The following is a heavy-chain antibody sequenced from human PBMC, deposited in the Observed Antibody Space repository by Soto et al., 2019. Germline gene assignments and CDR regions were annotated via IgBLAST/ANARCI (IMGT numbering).Heavy chain of an antibody. J-gene: IGHJ6*02. CDR2: INHSGST. D-gene: IGHD3-10*01. Sequence: SETLPLTCAVYGGSFSGYYWSWIRQPPGKGLEWIGEINHSGSTNYNPSLKSRVTISVDTSKNQFSLKLSSVSAADTAVYYCATGRGVRGVIITTYYYYGLDVWGQGTTVTVSS. CDR3: ATGRGVRGVIITTYYYYGLDV. CDR1: GGSFSGYY. V-gene: IGHV4-34*01.